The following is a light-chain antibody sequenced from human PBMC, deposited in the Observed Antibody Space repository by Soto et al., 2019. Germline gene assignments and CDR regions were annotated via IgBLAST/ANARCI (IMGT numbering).Light chain of an antibody. CDR3: QQYNNWPPLT. V-gene: IGKV3-15*01. CDR1: QSVSRN. J-gene: IGKJ4*01. CDR2: GAS. Sequence: EIVMTQSPATLSVSPGERATLSCRASQSVSRNLAWYQQKPGQAPRLLIYGASTRATGIPARFSGSGSGTEFTLTISSLQAEAFAVYYCQQYNNWPPLTFGGGTKVEIK.